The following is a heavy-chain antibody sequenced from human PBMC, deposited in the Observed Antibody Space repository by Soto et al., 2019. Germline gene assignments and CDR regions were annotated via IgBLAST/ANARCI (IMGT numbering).Heavy chain of an antibody. CDR1: GFTFSSYW. D-gene: IGHD2-2*01. Sequence: EVQLVESGGGLVQPGGSLRLSCAASGFTFSSYWMHWVRQAPGKGLVWVSRINSDGSSTSYADSVKGRFTISRDNAKNTLYLQMNSLRAEDTAVYYCAKGPQTFLVVAVPAAYYYYGMDVWGQGTTVTVSS. V-gene: IGHV3-74*01. CDR3: AKGPQTFLVVAVPAAYYYYGMDV. J-gene: IGHJ6*02. CDR2: INSDGSST.